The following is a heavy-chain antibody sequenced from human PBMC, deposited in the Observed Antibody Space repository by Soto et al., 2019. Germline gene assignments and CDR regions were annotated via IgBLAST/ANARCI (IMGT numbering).Heavy chain of an antibody. CDR3: AAAVGPTRNYVFGY. J-gene: IGHJ4*02. Sequence: SVKVSCKASGFTFTSSAVQWVRQARGQRLEWIGWIVVGSGNTNYAQKFQERVTITRDMSTSTAYMELSSLRSEDTAVYYCAAAVGPTRNYVFGYWGQGTLVTVSS. CDR1: GFTFTSSA. D-gene: IGHD1-7*01. CDR2: IVVGSGNT. V-gene: IGHV1-58*01.